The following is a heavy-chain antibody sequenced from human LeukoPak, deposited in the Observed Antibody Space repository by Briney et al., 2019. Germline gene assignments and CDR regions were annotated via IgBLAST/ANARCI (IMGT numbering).Heavy chain of an antibody. CDR3: ARGRQEISMILVVMTGVSYYLDV. V-gene: IGHV4-34*01. CDR2: INPSGST. D-gene: IGHD3-22*01. Sequence: PSETLFLTCAVYGGSFSGYYWTWIRQSPGKGLEWIGEINPSGSTYYNPSLKSRLTIPRDTSKNQFSLRLSSVTAADTAVYYCARGRQEISMILVVMTGVSYYLDVWGKGTTVTVS. CDR1: GGSFSGYY. J-gene: IGHJ6*03.